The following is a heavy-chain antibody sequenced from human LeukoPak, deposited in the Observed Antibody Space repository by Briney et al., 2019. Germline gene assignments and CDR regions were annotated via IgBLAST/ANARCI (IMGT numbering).Heavy chain of an antibody. CDR3: AKSGGSYYSTLDS. CDR2: ISGDGDST. D-gene: IGHD1-26*01. V-gene: IGHV3-43*02. Sequence: PGGSLRLSCAASGFTFDNYAMHWVRQVPGKGLEWVSLISGDGDSTYYPDSVKGRFTISRDNSKNSLYLQMNSLRAEDTAVYYCAKSGGSYYSTLDSWGQGTLVTVSS. CDR1: GFTFDNYA. J-gene: IGHJ4*02.